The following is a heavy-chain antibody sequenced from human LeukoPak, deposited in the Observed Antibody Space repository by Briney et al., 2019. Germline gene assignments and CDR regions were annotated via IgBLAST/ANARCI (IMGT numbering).Heavy chain of an antibody. D-gene: IGHD4-17*01. CDR3: AKNPRKVRYYFDY. CDR2: ISGSGGST. Sequence: GGSLRLSCAASGFTFSSYAMSWVRQAPGKGLEWFSAISGSGGSTYYADSVKGRFTISRDNSKNTLYLQMNSLRAEDTAVYYCAKNPRKVRYYFDYWGQGTLVTVSS. V-gene: IGHV3-23*01. J-gene: IGHJ4*02. CDR1: GFTFSSYA.